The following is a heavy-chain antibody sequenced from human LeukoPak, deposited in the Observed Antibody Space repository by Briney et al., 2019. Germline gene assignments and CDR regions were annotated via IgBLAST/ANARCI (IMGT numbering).Heavy chain of an antibody. D-gene: IGHD1-1*01. Sequence: GGSLRLSCAPSGFTFSNYVMSWVRQAPRKGLEWVSSISVSGGTTYYADSVKGRFIISRDNSKNTLYLQMNSQRAEDTAVYYCAKERTGFDDWGQGTLVTVSA. CDR3: AKERTGFDD. J-gene: IGHJ5*02. CDR1: GFTFSNYV. CDR2: ISVSGGTT. V-gene: IGHV3-23*01.